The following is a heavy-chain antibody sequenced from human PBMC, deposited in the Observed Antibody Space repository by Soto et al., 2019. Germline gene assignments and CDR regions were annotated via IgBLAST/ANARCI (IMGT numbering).Heavy chain of an antibody. CDR2: ISYDGSNK. J-gene: IGHJ6*02. CDR3: AKDRVRYDFWSGYYNGAYGMDV. Sequence: GGSLRLSCAASGFTFSSYGMHWVRQAPGKGLEWVAVISYDGSNKYYADSVKGRFTTSRDNSKNTLYLQMNSLRAEDTAVYYCAKDRVRYDFWSGYYNGAYGMDVWGQGTTVTVSS. CDR1: GFTFSSYG. D-gene: IGHD3-3*01. V-gene: IGHV3-30*18.